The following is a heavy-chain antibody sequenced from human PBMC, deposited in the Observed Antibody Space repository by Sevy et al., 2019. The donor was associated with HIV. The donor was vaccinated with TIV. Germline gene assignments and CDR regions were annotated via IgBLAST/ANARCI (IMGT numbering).Heavy chain of an antibody. V-gene: IGHV4-38-2*01. Sequence: SETLSLTCDVSGYSISSGYVWGWIRQPPGGGLEWIGSVYHSGRPYYNPSLKSRVTMSRDTSKNQFSMSLTSVTAADSAVYYCARAPSTNYFDDWGQGTLVTVSS. CDR3: ARAPSTNYFDD. J-gene: IGHJ4*02. CDR2: VYHSGRP. CDR1: GYSISSGYV.